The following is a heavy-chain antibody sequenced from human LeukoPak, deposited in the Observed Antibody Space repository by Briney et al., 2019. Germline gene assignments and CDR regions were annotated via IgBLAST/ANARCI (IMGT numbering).Heavy chain of an antibody. Sequence: ASVKVSCKASGYIFTGYYMHWVRQAPGQGLEWMGWINPNSGGTNYAQKFQGRVTMTRDTSIRTAYMELSRLRSDDTAVHYCAAPLGATEAFDYWGQGTLVTVSS. D-gene: IGHD1-26*01. CDR3: AAPLGATEAFDY. CDR2: INPNSGGT. CDR1: GYIFTGYY. V-gene: IGHV1-2*02. J-gene: IGHJ4*02.